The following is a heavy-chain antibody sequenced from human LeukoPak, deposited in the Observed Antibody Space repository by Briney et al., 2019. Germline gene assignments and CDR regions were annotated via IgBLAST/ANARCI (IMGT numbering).Heavy chain of an antibody. CDR1: GGSISSYY. Sequence: NPSETLSLTCTVSGGSISSYYWGWIRQPPGKGLEWIGYIYYSGSTKYNPSLKSRVTISVDTSKNQFSLKLSSVTAADTAVYYCARTDSSGYYFQHWGQGTLVTVSS. CDR3: ARTDSSGYYFQH. J-gene: IGHJ1*01. CDR2: IYYSGST. V-gene: IGHV4-59*01. D-gene: IGHD3-22*01.